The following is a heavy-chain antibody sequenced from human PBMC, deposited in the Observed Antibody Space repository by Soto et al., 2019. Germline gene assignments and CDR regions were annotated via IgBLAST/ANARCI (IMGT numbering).Heavy chain of an antibody. Sequence: GXAVKVSCNATGYPFTSYGIVWVRQAPGQGLEWMGWISAYNGNTNYAQKLQGRVTMTTDTSTSTAYMELRSLRSDDTAVYYCARDSKQWPPDWFDHWGQGTLVTSPQ. CDR3: ARDSKQWPPDWFDH. V-gene: IGHV1-18*04. J-gene: IGHJ5*02. CDR2: ISAYNGNT. CDR1: GYPFTSYG. D-gene: IGHD6-19*01.